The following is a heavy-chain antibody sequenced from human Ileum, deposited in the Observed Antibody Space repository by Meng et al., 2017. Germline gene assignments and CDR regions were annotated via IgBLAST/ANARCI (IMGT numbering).Heavy chain of an antibody. V-gene: IGHV4-4*02. CDR1: GGSSSTSDW. D-gene: IGHD1-26*01. Sequence: QLHQQGPDPGLLKPSGTLSSPCAFSGGSSSTSDWWSWVRQPPGKGLEWIGEIHHSGSTNYNPSLKSRVTISVDKSKNQFSLKLNSVTAADTAVYYCAREWSGSYRHFDYWGQGTLVTVSS. CDR3: AREWSGSYRHFDY. J-gene: IGHJ4*02. CDR2: IHHSGST.